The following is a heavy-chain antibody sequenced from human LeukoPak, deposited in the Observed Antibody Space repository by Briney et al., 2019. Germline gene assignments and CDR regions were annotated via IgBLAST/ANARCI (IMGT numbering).Heavy chain of an antibody. D-gene: IGHD3-10*01. CDR1: GGSISSGGYY. V-gene: IGHV4-31*03. CDR3: AKDHEVRGVMVYYFDY. CDR2: IYYSGST. J-gene: IGHJ4*02. Sequence: PSQTLSLTCTVSGGSISSGGYYWSWIRQHPGKGLEWIGYIYYSGSTYYNPSLKSRGTISVDTSKNQFSLKLSSVTAADTAVYYCAKDHEVRGVMVYYFDYWGQGTLVTVSS.